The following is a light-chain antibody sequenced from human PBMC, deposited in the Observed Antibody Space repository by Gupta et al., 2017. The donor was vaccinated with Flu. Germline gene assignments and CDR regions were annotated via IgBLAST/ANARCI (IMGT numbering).Light chain of an antibody. V-gene: IGKV3-20*01. CDR2: GAS. CDR3: QQYDSFPMT. CDR1: QSVTSNY. J-gene: IGKJ4*01. Sequence: IVSTQPPGTLSSSPGGSATLSCRASQSVTSNYLAWYQQKPGQAPRLLIHGASSRAAGIPYRFSGSGSGTDFTLTISSLQPEDFAVYYCQQYDSFPMTFGRGTKVEIK.